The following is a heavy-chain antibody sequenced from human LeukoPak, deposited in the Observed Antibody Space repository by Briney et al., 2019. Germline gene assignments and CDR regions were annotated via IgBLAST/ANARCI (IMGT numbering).Heavy chain of an antibody. CDR3: ARDGVGSSWYESPYMDV. D-gene: IGHD6-13*01. V-gene: IGHV3-33*01. CDR2: IWYDGSNK. CDR1: GFTFSSYG. J-gene: IGHJ6*03. Sequence: PGGSLRLSCAASGFTFSSYGMHWVRQAPAKGLEGVAVIWYDGSNKYYADSVKGRFTISRENSKITVYLQMDSLRAEDTAVYYCARDGVGSSWYESPYMDVWGKGTTVTVSS.